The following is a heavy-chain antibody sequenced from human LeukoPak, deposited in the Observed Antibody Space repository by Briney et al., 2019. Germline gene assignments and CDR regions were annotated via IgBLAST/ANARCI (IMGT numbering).Heavy chain of an antibody. Sequence: GGSLRLSCAASGFTFSNAWMSWVRQAPGKGLEWVGGIQRKTDGGTTDYAARVKSRFTISRDDSNNTLYLQMNSLKTEYTAVYYCTAQRGVVVPASWGQGTLVTVSS. V-gene: IGHV3-15*01. J-gene: IGHJ4*02. D-gene: IGHD2-2*01. CDR3: TAQRGVVVPAS. CDR2: IQRKTDGGTT. CDR1: GFTFSNAW.